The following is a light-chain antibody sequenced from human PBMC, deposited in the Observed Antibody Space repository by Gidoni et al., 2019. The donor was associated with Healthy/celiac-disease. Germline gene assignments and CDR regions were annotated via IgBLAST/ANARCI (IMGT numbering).Light chain of an antibody. CDR1: QSVLYSSNNKNY. Sequence: DIVMTQYPDSLAVSLGERATINCKSSQSVLYSSNNKNYLAWYQQKPGQPPKLLIYWASTRESGVPDRFSGSGSGTDFTLTISSLQAEYVAFYYCQQYYSTPPLTFGGGTKVEIK. V-gene: IGKV4-1*01. CDR3: QQYYSTPPLT. CDR2: WAS. J-gene: IGKJ4*01.